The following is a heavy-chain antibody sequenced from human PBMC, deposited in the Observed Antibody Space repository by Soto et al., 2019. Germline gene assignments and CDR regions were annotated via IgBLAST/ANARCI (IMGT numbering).Heavy chain of an antibody. CDR3: AKHRQPSVSNGLDV. CDR2: ISGSGDIT. CDR1: GFTFSSYA. Sequence: EVQLLESGGDLVQPGGSLRLSCAASGFTFSSYAMSWVRQAPGKGLEWVSAISGSGDITNYADSVKGRFSISRDNSKNTVYLQMDTVSADDTAVYYCAKHRQPSVSNGLDVWGQGTTVTVSS. V-gene: IGHV3-23*01. J-gene: IGHJ6*02. D-gene: IGHD1-1*01.